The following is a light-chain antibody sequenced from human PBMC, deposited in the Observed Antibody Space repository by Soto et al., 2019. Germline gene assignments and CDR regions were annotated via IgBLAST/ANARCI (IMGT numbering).Light chain of an antibody. CDR2: RAT. CDR3: QQYDVWPPIT. J-gene: IGKJ5*01. V-gene: IGKV3-15*01. CDR1: HSVVDN. Sequence: EVLLTQSPAALSLSPGETATRSCRASHSVVDNLAWYQQRPGQAPRLLIYRATSRTTGVPARISGSGTGTKFSLTIRSAQYEDFAVYYCQQYDVWPPITFGQGTRL.